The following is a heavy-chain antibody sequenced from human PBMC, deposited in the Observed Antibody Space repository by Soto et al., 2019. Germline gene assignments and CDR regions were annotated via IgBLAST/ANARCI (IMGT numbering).Heavy chain of an antibody. CDR2: ISGSGGST. J-gene: IGHJ5*02. CDR3: AKVNYDFWSGYYSWFDP. D-gene: IGHD3-3*01. V-gene: IGHV3-23*01. CDR1: GFTFSSYA. Sequence: GGSLRLSCAASGFTFSSYAMSWVRQAPGKGLEWVSAISGSGGSTYYADSVKGRFTISRDNSKNTLYLQMNSLRAEDTAVYYCAKVNYDFWSGYYSWFDPWGQGTLVTVS.